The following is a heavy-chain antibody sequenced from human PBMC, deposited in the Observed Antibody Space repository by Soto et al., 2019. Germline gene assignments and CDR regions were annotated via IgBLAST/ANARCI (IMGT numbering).Heavy chain of an antibody. J-gene: IGHJ6*02. V-gene: IGHV1-3*01. CDR3: ARRVGLGSGYYYYYGTDV. Sequence: QVQLVQSGAEVKKPGASVKVSCKASGYTFTSYAMHWVRQAPGQRLEWMGWINAGNGNTKYSQKFQGRVTITRDTSASTAYMELSSLRSEDTAVYYCARRVGLGSGYYYYYGTDVWGQGTTVTVSS. D-gene: IGHD3-10*01. CDR1: GYTFTSYA. CDR2: INAGNGNT.